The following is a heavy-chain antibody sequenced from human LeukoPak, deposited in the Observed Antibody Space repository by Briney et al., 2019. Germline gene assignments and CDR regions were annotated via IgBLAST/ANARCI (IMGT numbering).Heavy chain of an antibody. CDR1: GFTFDDYA. V-gene: IGHV3-43*02. J-gene: IGHJ6*02. D-gene: IGHD3-16*02. CDR2: ISGEGESA. CDR3: AKGSRLSSLGMDV. Sequence: GGSLRLSCAASGFTFDDYAMHWLRQAPGKGLEWVSYISGEGESAYYADSVKGRFTISRDNSKNSLNLQMNSLRIEDTALYYCAKGSRLSSLGMDVWGQGTTVTVSS.